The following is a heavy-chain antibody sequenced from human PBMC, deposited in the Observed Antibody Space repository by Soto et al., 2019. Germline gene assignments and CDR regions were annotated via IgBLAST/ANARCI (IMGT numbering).Heavy chain of an antibody. D-gene: IGHD2-15*01. V-gene: IGHV1-3*01. CDR1: GYTFTSYA. J-gene: IGHJ5*02. Sequence: AASVKVSCKASGYTFTSYAMHWVRQAPGQRLEWMGWINAGNGNTKYSQKFQGRVTITRDTSASTAYMELSSLRSEDTAVYYCARLAATFWFDPWGQGTLVTVSS. CDR2: INAGNGNT. CDR3: ARLAATFWFDP.